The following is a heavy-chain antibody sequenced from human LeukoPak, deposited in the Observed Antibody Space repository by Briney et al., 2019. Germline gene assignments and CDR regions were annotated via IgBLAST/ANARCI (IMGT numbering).Heavy chain of an antibody. D-gene: IGHD6-13*01. CDR3: ARDSKAVDGSGDFDY. CDR1: GGSIRGYY. J-gene: IGHJ4*02. V-gene: IGHV4-4*07. CDR2: IDGSGST. Sequence: SETLSLACSVSGGSIRGYYWSWIRQPAGKRLEWIGRIDGSGSTHYNPSFESRVTMPGDTSKNRFSLKLSSVTAADTAVYYCARDSKAVDGSGDFDYWGQGTLVTVSS.